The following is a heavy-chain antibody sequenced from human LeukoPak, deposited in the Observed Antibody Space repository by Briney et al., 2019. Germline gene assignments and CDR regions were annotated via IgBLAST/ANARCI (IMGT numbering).Heavy chain of an antibody. CDR2: IRSGASS. D-gene: IGHD5-12*01. J-gene: IGHJ4*02. Sequence: PGGSLRLSCAASGLTVRDNYMTWVRQAPGKGLEWVSLIRSGASSYYADSVKGRFTISRDNSKNTLYLQMNSLRAEDTAVYYCARGYAGDYWGQGTLVTVSS. V-gene: IGHV3-53*01. CDR1: GLTVRDNY. CDR3: ARGYAGDY.